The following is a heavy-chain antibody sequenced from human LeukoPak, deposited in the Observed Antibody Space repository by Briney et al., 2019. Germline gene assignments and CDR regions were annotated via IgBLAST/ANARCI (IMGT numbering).Heavy chain of an antibody. J-gene: IGHJ4*02. CDR2: IIPIFGTA. CDR3: ARVRGGIVATIFDY. D-gene: IGHD5-12*01. V-gene: IGHV1-69*13. Sequence: GASVKVSCKASGGTFSSYAISWVRQAPGQGLEWMGGIIPIFGTANYAQKFQGRVTITADESTSTAYMELSSLRSEDTAVYYCARVRGGIVATIFDYWGQGTLVTVSS. CDR1: GGTFSSYA.